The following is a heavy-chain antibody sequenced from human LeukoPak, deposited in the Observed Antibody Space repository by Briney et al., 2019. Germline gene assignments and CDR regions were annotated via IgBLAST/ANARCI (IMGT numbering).Heavy chain of an antibody. CDR3: AIDILTGTPGAWFDP. D-gene: IGHD3-9*01. CDR2: ISGSGGST. CDR1: GFTFSSYA. J-gene: IGHJ5*02. Sequence: GGSLRCSCAASGFTFSSYAMSWVRQAPGKGLEWVSAISGSGGSTYYADSVKGRFTISRDNSKNTLYLQMNSLRAEDTAVYYCAIDILTGTPGAWFDPWGRGTLVTVSS. V-gene: IGHV3-23*01.